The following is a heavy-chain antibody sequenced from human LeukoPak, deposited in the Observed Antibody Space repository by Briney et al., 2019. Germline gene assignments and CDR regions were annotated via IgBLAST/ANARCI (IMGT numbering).Heavy chain of an antibody. D-gene: IGHD6-19*01. V-gene: IGHV3-11*01. Sequence: GGSLRLSCAASGFTFSDYYMSWIRQAPGKGLEWVSYISSSGSTIYYADSVKGRFTISRDNAKNSLYLQMNSLRAEDTAVYYCAKDLGSSGWHPYFDYWGQGTLVTVSS. CDR3: AKDLGSSGWHPYFDY. CDR1: GFTFSDYY. J-gene: IGHJ4*02. CDR2: ISSSGSTI.